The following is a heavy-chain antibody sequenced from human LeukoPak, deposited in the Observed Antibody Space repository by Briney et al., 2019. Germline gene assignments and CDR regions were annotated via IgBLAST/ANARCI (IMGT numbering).Heavy chain of an antibody. D-gene: IGHD1-26*01. CDR3: ARDVVGANNAFDI. V-gene: IGHV4-30-2*01. CDR2: IYHSGST. CDR1: GGSISSGGYS. Sequence: SETLSLTCAVSGGSISSGGYSWSWIRQPPGKGLEWIGYIYHSGSTYYNPSLKSRVTISVDRSKNQFSLKLSSVAAADTAVYYCARDVVGANNAFDIWGQGTMVTVSS. J-gene: IGHJ3*02.